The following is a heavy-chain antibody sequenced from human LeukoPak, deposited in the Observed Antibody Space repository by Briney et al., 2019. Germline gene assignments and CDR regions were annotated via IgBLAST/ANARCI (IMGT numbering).Heavy chain of an antibody. CDR3: AKDGRRIAARGLYFDY. Sequence: GSLRLSCAASGFTFSSYGVHWVLQATGKGLEWVSVIYSGGTTYYADSVKGRFTISRDNSKNTLYLQMNSLRVEDTAVYYCAKDGRRIAARGLYFDYWGQGTLVTVSS. V-gene: IGHV3-NL1*01. J-gene: IGHJ4*02. CDR2: IYSGGTT. D-gene: IGHD6-6*01. CDR1: GFTFSSYG.